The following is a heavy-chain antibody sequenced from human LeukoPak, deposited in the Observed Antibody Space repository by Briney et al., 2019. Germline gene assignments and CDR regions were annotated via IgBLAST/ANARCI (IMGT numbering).Heavy chain of an antibody. CDR2: IKQDGSEK. J-gene: IGHJ4*02. Sequence: GGSLRLSCAASGFSFINYWMTWVCQAPGKGLEWVANIKQDGSEKYNVDSVKGRFTISRDNAKNSLYLQMRSLRAEDTAVYYCARGIYRSCTRCSALDYWCQGTLVTVSP. V-gene: IGHV3-7*01. CDR1: GFSFINYW. D-gene: IGHD2-2*01. CDR3: ARGIYRSCTRCSALDY.